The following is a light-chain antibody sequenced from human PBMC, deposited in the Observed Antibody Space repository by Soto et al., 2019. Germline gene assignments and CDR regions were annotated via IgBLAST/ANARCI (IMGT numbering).Light chain of an antibody. CDR2: DAS. CDR1: QCVSSY. V-gene: IGKV3-11*01. CDR3: QQRSNWPAT. Sequence: EMVLTQSPATLSLSPGERATLSCRASQCVSSYLAWYQQKPGQAPRLLIYDASNRATGIPARFSGSGSGTDFTLTISGLEPEDFAVYYCQQRSNWPATFGGGTKVEIK. J-gene: IGKJ4*01.